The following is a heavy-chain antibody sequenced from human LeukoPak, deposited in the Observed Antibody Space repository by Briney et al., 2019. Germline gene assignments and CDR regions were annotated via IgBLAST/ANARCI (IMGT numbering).Heavy chain of an antibody. CDR3: AKDWGEYFDYVWGSFTSFDS. CDR1: GFTFSSYA. CDR2: ISGSGGST. Sequence: GGPLRLSCAASGFTFSSYAMSWVRQAPGKGLEWVSAISGSGGSTYYADSVKGRFTISRDNSKNTLYLQMNSLRAEDTAVYYCAKDWGEYFDYVWGSFTSFDSWGQGTLVTVSS. J-gene: IGHJ4*02. V-gene: IGHV3-23*01. D-gene: IGHD3-16*01.